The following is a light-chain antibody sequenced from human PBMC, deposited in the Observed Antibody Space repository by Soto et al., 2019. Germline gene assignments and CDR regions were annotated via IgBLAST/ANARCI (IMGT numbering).Light chain of an antibody. J-gene: IGKJ4*02. CDR2: DAS. Sequence: EIVLTQSPATLSLSPGERATLSCRASQSVSSYLAWYQQKPGQAPRLLIYDASNRATGIPARFSGSGSGTVFTLTISRLEPEDFAVYYCQQRSNWPGFGGGTKVEIK. CDR3: QQRSNWPG. CDR1: QSVSSY. V-gene: IGKV3-11*01.